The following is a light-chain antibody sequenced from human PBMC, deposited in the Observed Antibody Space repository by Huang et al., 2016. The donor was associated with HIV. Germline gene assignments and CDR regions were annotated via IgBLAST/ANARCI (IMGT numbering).Light chain of an antibody. V-gene: IGKV3-20*01. J-gene: IGKJ5*01. CDR2: GAS. Sequence: EIVLTQSPGTLSLSPGERATLSCRASQSVSSSYLAWYRQKPGQAPRLLIYGASSRATGIPDRFSGRGSGTDFTLTISRLEPEDFAVFYCQQYGSSPVTFGQGTRLEMK. CDR3: QQYGSSPVT. CDR1: QSVSSSY.